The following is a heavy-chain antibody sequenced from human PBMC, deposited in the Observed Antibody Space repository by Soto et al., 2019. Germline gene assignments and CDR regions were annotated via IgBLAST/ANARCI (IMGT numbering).Heavy chain of an antibody. CDR3: ARGGYYYDSTGHFDY. J-gene: IGHJ4*02. CDR1: GFAFSNSW. V-gene: IGHV3-30-3*01. CDR2: ISYDGSNK. D-gene: IGHD3-22*01. Sequence: GGSLRLSCAASGFAFSNSWMSWVRQAPGKGLEWVAVISYDGSNKYYADSVKGRFTISRDNSKNTLYLQMNSLRAEDTAVYYCARGGYYYDSTGHFDYWGQGTLVTVSS.